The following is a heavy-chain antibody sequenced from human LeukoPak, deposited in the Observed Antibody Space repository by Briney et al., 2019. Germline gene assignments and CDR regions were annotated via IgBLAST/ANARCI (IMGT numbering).Heavy chain of an antibody. J-gene: IGHJ4*02. V-gene: IGHV4-39*01. CDR3: ASDYGADSGY. CDR1: GGSISTSNYY. CDR2: IYFSGST. Sequence: SETLSLTCTVSGGSISTSNYYWAWIRQPPGEGLEWIGSIYFSGSTYYNPSLKSRVSMSVDTSNNQFSLKVTSVTAADTAVYYCASDYGADSGYWGQGTLVTVSS. D-gene: IGHD4-23*01.